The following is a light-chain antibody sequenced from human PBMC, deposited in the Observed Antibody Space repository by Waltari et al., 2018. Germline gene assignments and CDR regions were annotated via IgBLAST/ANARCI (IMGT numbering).Light chain of an antibody. CDR1: SGHSSYA. Sequence: QIVLTQSPSASASLAASVKLTCTLRSGHSSYALLSPQQQPQKGPRYLMNLNTDGSHSKGDGIPDRFSGSRAGAECYLTISSLQSDDEADYYCQTWGTGIMVFGGGTKLTVL. CDR3: QTWGTGIMV. V-gene: IGLV4-69*01. J-gene: IGLJ3*02. CDR2: LNTDGSH.